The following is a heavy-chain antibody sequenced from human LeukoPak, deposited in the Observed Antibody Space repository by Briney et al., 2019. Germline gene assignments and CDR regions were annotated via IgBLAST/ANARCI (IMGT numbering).Heavy chain of an antibody. CDR2: INPNSGGT. D-gene: IGHD2-2*02. V-gene: IGHV1-2*02. J-gene: IGHJ5*02. CDR3: ARDQRCCSSTSCYSGWFDP. Sequence: ASVKVSCKASGYTFTGYYMHWVRQAPGQGLEWMGWINPNSGGTNYAQKFQGRVTMTRDTSISTAYMELSRLRSDDTAVYYCARDQRCCSSTSCYSGWFDPWAKGTLVTVSS. CDR1: GYTFTGYY.